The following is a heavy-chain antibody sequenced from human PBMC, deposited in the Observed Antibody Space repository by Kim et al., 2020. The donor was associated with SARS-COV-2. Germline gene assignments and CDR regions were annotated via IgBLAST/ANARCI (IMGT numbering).Heavy chain of an antibody. CDR3: ARGEVAATPGFDY. V-gene: IGHV4-34*01. CDR2: INHSGST. J-gene: IGHJ4*02. Sequence: SETLSLTCAVYGGSFSGYYWSWIRQPPGKGLEWIGEINHSGSTNYNPSLKSRVTISVDTSKNQFSLKLSSVTAADTAVYYCARGEVAATPGFDYWGQGNL. D-gene: IGHD2-15*01. CDR1: GGSFSGYY.